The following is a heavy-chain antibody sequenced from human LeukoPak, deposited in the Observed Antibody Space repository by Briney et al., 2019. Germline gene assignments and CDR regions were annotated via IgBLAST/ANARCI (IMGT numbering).Heavy chain of an antibody. V-gene: IGHV4-59*12. CDR1: GGSISSYY. CDR3: ARDFRYDSSGYYLGWFDP. J-gene: IGHJ5*02. CDR2: IYYSGST. D-gene: IGHD3-22*01. Sequence: SETLSLTCTVSGGSISSYYWSWIRQPPGKGLEWIGYIYYSGSTHYNPSLRSRITISVDTSKNQFSLKLSSVTAADTAVYYCARDFRYDSSGYYLGWFDPWGQGTLVTVSS.